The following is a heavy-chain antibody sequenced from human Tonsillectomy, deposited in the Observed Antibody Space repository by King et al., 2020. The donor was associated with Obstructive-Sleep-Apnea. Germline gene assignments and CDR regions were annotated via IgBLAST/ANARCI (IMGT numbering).Heavy chain of an antibody. D-gene: IGHD2-2*01. J-gene: IGHJ6*02. CDR1: GYTFTSYE. CDR2: ISAYNGNT. V-gene: IGHV1-18*01. CDR3: ARGQVPAAIGIYYGMDV. Sequence: VQLLESGAEVKKPGASVKVSCKASGYTFTSYEISWVRQAPVQGLEWMGWISAYNGNTNYAQKLQGSVTMTTDTSTSTAYMELRSLRSDDTAVYYCARGQVPAAIGIYYGMDVWGQGTTVTVSS.